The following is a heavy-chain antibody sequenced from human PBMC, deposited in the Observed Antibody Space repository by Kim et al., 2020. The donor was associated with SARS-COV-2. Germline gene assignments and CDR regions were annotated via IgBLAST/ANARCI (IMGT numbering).Heavy chain of an antibody. J-gene: IGHJ5*02. V-gene: IGHV4-30-2*05. D-gene: IGHD2-2*02. CDR3: ARGYCSTTSCFTWGNWFDP. Sequence: KSRVTMSIDTSKSQFSLKLSSVTAADTAVYYCARGYCSTTSCFTWGNWFDPWGQGTLVTVSS.